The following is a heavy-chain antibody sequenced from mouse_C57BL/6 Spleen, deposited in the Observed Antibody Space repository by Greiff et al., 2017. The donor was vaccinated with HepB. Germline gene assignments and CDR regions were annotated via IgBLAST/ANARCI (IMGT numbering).Heavy chain of an antibody. D-gene: IGHD2-1*01. Sequence: QVQLQQPGAELVKPGASVKLSCKASGYTFTSYWMQWVKQRPGQGLEWIGDIDPSDSYTNYNQKFKGKATLTVDTCSSTAYMQLSILTSEDSAVYYCARRGDYGKIGYWGQGTTLTVSS. CDR3: ARRGDYGKIGY. CDR1: GYTFTSYW. CDR2: IDPSDSYT. V-gene: IGHV1-50*01. J-gene: IGHJ2*01.